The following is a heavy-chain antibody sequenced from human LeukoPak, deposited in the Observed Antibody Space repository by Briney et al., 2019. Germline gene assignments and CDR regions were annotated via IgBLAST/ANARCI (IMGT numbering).Heavy chain of an antibody. CDR1: GYSFTSYW. CDR2: IYPGDSDT. V-gene: IGHV5-51*01. CDR3: ARQSPPPAVASDY. D-gene: IGHD6-19*01. J-gene: IGHJ4*02. Sequence: GESLKISCKGSGYSFTSYWIGWGRQMPGKGLGWMGIIYPGDSDTRYSPSFQGQVTISADKSISTAYLQWSSLKASDTAMYYCARQSPPPAVASDYWGQGTLVTVSS.